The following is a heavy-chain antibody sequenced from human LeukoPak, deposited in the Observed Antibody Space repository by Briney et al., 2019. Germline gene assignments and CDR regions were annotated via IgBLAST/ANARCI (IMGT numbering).Heavy chain of an antibody. V-gene: IGHV1-18*01. CDR2: ISAYNGNT. CDR1: GYTFTSYG. J-gene: IGHJ4*02. D-gene: IGHD5-18*01. CDR3: AREGAVATAMLSLDY. Sequence: ASVKVSCKASGYTFTSYGISWVRQAPGQGLEWMGWISAYNGNTNYAQKLQGRVTMTTDTSTSTAYMELRSLRSDDTAVYYCAREGAVATAMLSLDYWGQGALVTVSS.